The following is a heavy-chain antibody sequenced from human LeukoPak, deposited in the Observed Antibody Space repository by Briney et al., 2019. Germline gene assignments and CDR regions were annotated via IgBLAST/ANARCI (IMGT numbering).Heavy chain of an antibody. CDR1: GFTLSSYW. CDR2: MSSDESTT. CDR3: ARGRGPYGWFDP. J-gene: IGHJ5*02. V-gene: IGHV3-74*01. D-gene: IGHD3-10*01. Sequence: GGSLRLSCAASGFTLSSYWMHWARQTPGKGLVWVSRMSSDESTTNYADSVRGRFTISRDNAKNALYLQMNNLRAEDTAIYFCARGRGPYGWFDPWGQGTLVTVSS.